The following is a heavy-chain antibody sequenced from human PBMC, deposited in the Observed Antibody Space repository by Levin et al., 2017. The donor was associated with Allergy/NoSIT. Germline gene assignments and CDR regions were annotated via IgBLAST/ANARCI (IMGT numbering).Heavy chain of an antibody. V-gene: IGHV4-61*01. CDR2: IYYSGST. D-gene: IGHD5-12*01. CDR1: GGSVSSGRYY. CDR3: ARDWVATTTMAYGMDV. J-gene: IGHJ6*02. Sequence: SCTVSGGSVSSGRYYWSWIRQPPGKGLEWIGYIYYSGSTNYNPSLKSRVTISVDTSKNQFSLKLSSVTAADTAVYYCARDWVATTTMAYGMDVWGQGTTVTVSS.